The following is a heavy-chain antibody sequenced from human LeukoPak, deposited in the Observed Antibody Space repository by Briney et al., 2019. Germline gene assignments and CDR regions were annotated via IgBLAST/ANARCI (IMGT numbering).Heavy chain of an antibody. V-gene: IGHV4-59*01. CDR1: GGSISSYY. Sequence: SETLSLTCTVSGGSISSYYWSWIRQPPGKGLEWIGYIYYSGSTNYNPSLKSRVTISVDTSKNQFSLKLSSVTAADTAVYCCARDRGRTAAGTLGPYYYYGMDVWGQGTTVTVSS. J-gene: IGHJ6*02. CDR3: ARDRGRTAAGTLGPYYYYGMDV. CDR2: IYYSGST. D-gene: IGHD6-13*01.